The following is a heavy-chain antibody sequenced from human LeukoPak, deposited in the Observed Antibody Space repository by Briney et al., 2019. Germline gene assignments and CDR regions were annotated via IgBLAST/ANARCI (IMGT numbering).Heavy chain of an antibody. Sequence: GGSLRLSCVTSGLTFTDYYMSWIRQAPGKGLEWISYISSNGRTIYYADSVKGRFTISRDNARKSVYLQMNSLRAEDTAMYYCARTQQWLVSGFDPWGQGTLVTVSS. D-gene: IGHD6-19*01. J-gene: IGHJ5*02. CDR1: GLTFTDYY. V-gene: IGHV3-11*01. CDR2: ISSNGRTI. CDR3: ARTQQWLVSGFDP.